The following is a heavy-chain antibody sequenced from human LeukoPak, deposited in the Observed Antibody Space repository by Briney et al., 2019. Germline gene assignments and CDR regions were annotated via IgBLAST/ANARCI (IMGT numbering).Heavy chain of an antibody. V-gene: IGHV1-18*01. D-gene: IGHD3-22*01. Sequence: GASVKVSCKASGYTFTSYGISWVRQAPGQGREWMGWISAYNGNTNYAPKLQGRVTMTTDTSTSLSYMELRSLSSADTAVYYCARTPQVEPRQLRLYYYDSSGYYPFDSWGQGTLVTVSS. J-gene: IGHJ4*02. CDR3: ARTPQVEPRQLRLYYYDSSGYYPFDS. CDR1: GYTFTSYG. CDR2: ISAYNGNT.